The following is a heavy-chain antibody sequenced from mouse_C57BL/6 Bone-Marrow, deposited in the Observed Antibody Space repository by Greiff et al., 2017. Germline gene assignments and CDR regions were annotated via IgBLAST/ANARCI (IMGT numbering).Heavy chain of an antibody. CDR2: IGPANGNT. V-gene: IGHV14-3*01. CDR1: GFNIKNTY. D-gene: IGHD1-1*01. J-gene: IGHJ3*01. Sequence: EVKLQESVAELVRPGASVKLSCTASGFNIKNTYMHWVKQRPEQGLEWHGRIGPANGNTKYAPKFPGKAPIHADTTSNTAYLQLSGLTYEGTAIYYCDRSGYYVSIFAYWGQGTLVTVSA. CDR3: DRSGYYVSIFAY.